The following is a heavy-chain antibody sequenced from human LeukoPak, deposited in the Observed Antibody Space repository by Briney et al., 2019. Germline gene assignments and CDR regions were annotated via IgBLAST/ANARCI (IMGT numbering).Heavy chain of an antibody. D-gene: IGHD2-2*01. J-gene: IGHJ4*02. CDR2: ISAYNGNT. CDR1: GYTFTSYG. V-gene: IGHV1-18*01. CDR3: ARDVGYCSSTSCYPFDY. Sequence: ASVKVSCKASGYTFTSYGISWVRQAPGQGLEWMGWISAYNGNTNYAQKLRGRVTMTTDTSTSTAYMELRSLRSDDTAVYYCARDVGYCSSTSCYPFDYWGQGTLVTVSS.